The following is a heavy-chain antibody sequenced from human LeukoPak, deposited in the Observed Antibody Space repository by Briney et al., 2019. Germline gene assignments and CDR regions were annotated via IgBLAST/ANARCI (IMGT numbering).Heavy chain of an antibody. CDR2: INSDGSST. V-gene: IGHV3-74*01. Sequence: GGSLRLSCAASRFTFSTYGMNWVRQAPGKGRVWVSRINSDGSSTSYADSVKGRFTISRDNAKNTLYLQMNSLRAEDTAVYYCARDPIEYSSSSFDYWGQGTLVTVSS. D-gene: IGHD6-6*01. CDR3: ARDPIEYSSSSFDY. J-gene: IGHJ4*02. CDR1: RFTFSTYG.